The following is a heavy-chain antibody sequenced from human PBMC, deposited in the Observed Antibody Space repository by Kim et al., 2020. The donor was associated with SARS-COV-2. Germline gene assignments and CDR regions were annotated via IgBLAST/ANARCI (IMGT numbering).Heavy chain of an antibody. J-gene: IGHJ6*03. V-gene: IGHV1-69*13. CDR1: GGTFSSYA. CDR3: ARGPFDTAPHYYYYYMDV. CDR2: IIPIFGTA. D-gene: IGHD5-18*01. Sequence: SVKVSCKASGGTFSSYAISWVRQAPGQGLEWMGGIIPIFGTANYAQKFQGRVTITADESTSTAYMELSSLRSEDTAVYYCARGPFDTAPHYYYYYMDVWGKGTTVTVSS.